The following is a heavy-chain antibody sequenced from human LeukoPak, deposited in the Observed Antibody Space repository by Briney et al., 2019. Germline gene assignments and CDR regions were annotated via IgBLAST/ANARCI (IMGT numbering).Heavy chain of an antibody. Sequence: PGGSLRLSCAASGFTLSSYAMSWVRPAPGKGLEWVCSLSGSGGSTYYADSVKGRFTISGDNSKNTLYLQMNSLRAAGTSVYYCAKDWPDYCYYYMDVWGKGNSVTVSS. J-gene: IGHJ6*03. CDR3: AKDWPDYCYYYMDV. CDR2: LSGSGGST. V-gene: IGHV3-23*01. CDR1: GFTLSSYA.